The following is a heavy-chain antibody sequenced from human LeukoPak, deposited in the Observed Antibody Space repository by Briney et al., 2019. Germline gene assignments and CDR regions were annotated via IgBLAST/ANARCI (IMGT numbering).Heavy chain of an antibody. Sequence: ASVKVSCKASGYTFTSYAMNWVRQAPGQGLEWMGWINTNTGNPTYAQGFTGRFVFSLDTSVSTAYLQISSLKAEDTAVYYCARIVPATPSVAFDIWGQGTMVTVSS. D-gene: IGHD2-2*01. CDR3: ARIVPATPSVAFDI. J-gene: IGHJ3*02. V-gene: IGHV7-4-1*02. CDR2: INTNTGNP. CDR1: GYTFTSYA.